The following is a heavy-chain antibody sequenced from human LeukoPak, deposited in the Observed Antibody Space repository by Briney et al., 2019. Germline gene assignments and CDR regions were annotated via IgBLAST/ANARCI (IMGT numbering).Heavy chain of an antibody. CDR1: GVSISSSNSY. Sequence: PSQTLSLTCTVSGVSISSSNSYWGWIRQPPGKGLEWIESIYYTGNTYKNASLKSQISISINRSKNQFSLKLTSVTAADTSVYYCARQTGSGLFILPGGQGTLVTVSS. J-gene: IGHJ4*02. V-gene: IGHV4-39*01. D-gene: IGHD3/OR15-3a*01. CDR2: IYYTGNT. CDR3: ARQTGSGLFILP.